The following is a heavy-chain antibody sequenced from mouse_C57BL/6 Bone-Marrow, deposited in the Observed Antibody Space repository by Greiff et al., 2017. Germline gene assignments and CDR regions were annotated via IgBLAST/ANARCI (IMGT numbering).Heavy chain of an antibody. Sequence: QVQLQPGAELVKPGASVKMSCKASGYTFTSYWITWVKQRPGQGLEWIGDIYPGSGSTNYNEKFKSKATLTVDTSSSTAYMQLSSLTSEDSAVYYCANWDVHYYWGQGTTLTVSS. CDR2: IYPGSGST. CDR1: GYTFTSYW. D-gene: IGHD4-1*01. J-gene: IGHJ2*01. CDR3: ANWDVHYY. V-gene: IGHV1-55*01.